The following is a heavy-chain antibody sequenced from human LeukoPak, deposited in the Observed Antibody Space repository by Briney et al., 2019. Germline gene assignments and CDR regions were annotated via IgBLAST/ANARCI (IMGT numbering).Heavy chain of an antibody. CDR3: ARARCSSTSCPFDY. V-gene: IGHV1-2*02. J-gene: IGHJ4*02. Sequence: GASVKDSCKASGYTFTGYYMHWVRQAPGQGLEWMGWINPNSGGTNYAQKFQGRVTMTRDTSISTAYMELSRLRSDDTAVYYCARARCSSTSCPFDYWGQGTLLTVSS. D-gene: IGHD2-2*01. CDR2: INPNSGGT. CDR1: GYTFTGYY.